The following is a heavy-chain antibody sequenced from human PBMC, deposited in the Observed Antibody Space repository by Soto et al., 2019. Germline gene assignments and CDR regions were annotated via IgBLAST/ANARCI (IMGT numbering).Heavy chain of an antibody. CDR1: GGTFSSYA. D-gene: IGHD5-18*01. J-gene: IGHJ1*01. Sequence: QVQLVQSGAEVKKPGSSVKVSCKASGGTFSSYAISWVRQAHGQGLEWMGGIIPIFGTANYAQKFQGRVTITADDATSTAYMELSSVMSVDTAVYYVARAHQWGGSSDWMPDCGQGTLVTVSS. CDR3: ARAHQWGGSSDWMPD. CDR2: IIPIFGTA. V-gene: IGHV1-69*12.